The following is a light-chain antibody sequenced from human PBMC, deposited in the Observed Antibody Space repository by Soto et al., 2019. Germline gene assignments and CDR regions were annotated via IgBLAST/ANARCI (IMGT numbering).Light chain of an antibody. V-gene: IGLV1-44*01. CDR3: AAWDDSLNGV. CDR1: SSNIGGNT. Sequence: QPVLTQPPSASGTPGQRVTISCSGSSSNIGGNTVNWYQQLPGTAPKLLIYSNNQRPSGVPDRFSGSKSGTSASLAISGLQSEDEADYYCAAWDDSLNGVFGTGTKVTVL. CDR2: SNN. J-gene: IGLJ1*01.